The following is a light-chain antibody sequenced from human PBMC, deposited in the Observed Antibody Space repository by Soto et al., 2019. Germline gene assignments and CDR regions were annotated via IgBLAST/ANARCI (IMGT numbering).Light chain of an antibody. CDR1: QSIDNY. CDR3: QQSYSSTWT. CDR2: ATS. V-gene: IGKV1-39*01. J-gene: IGKJ1*01. Sequence: EIQMTQSPSTLSASVGDRVSINCRAGQSIDNYLNWYQQKPGKAPNLLIYATSSLQSGVPSRFSGSGSGTEFTLTISSLQREDFAIYYCQQSYSSTWTFGQGTKVDIK.